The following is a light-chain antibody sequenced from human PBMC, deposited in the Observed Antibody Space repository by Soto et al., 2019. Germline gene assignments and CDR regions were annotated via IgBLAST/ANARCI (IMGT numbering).Light chain of an antibody. CDR1: QDISNY. CDR2: DAS. Sequence: DIQMTQSPSSLSASVGDRVTITCQASQDISNYLNWYQQKPGKAPKLLIYDASNLETGVPSRFXGSRSRTYFTFTISSLQPEDIATYYCQQYDNLPPYTFGQGTKLEIK. CDR3: QQYDNLPPYT. V-gene: IGKV1-33*01. J-gene: IGKJ2*01.